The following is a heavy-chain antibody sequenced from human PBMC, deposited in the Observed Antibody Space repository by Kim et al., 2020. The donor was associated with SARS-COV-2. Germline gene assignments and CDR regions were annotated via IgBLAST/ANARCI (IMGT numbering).Heavy chain of an antibody. V-gene: IGHV3-7*05. CDR1: GIDFRNNW. CDR3: ARGHYGLDV. Sequence: GGSLRLSCVASGIDFRNNWMSWVRQPRGKGLEWVAHMREDGSGIDYADSVKGRFTIFRDNAQESLYLQMNSLRVEDTATYYCARGHYGLDVWGQWTTVT. CDR2: MREDGSGI. J-gene: IGHJ6*02.